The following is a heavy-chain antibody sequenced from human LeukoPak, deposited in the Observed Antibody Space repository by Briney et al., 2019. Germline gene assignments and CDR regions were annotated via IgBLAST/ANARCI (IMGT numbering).Heavy chain of an antibody. CDR2: ISSSSSYI. J-gene: IGHJ4*02. V-gene: IGHV3-21*01. D-gene: IGHD5-24*01. CDR1: GFTFSSYS. CDR3: AREGPRDGYKYYFDY. Sequence: GGSLRLSCAASGFTFSSYSMNWVRQAPGKGLEWVSSISSSSSYIYYADSVKGRFTISRDNAKNSLYLQINSLRAEDTAVYYCAREGPRDGYKYYFDYWGQGTLVTVSS.